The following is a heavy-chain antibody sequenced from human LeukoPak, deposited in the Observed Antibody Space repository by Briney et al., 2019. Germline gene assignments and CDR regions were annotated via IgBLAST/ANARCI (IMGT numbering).Heavy chain of an antibody. Sequence: SETLSLTCTVSGGSISSSSYYWGWIRQPPGKGLEWIGSIYHSGSTYYNPSLKSRVTISVDTSKDQFSLKLSSVTAADTAVYYCARPRYPSYDSSGDNAFDIWGQGTMVTVSS. V-gene: IGHV4-39*07. J-gene: IGHJ3*02. CDR2: IYHSGST. D-gene: IGHD3-22*01. CDR1: GGSISSSSYY. CDR3: ARPRYPSYDSSGDNAFDI.